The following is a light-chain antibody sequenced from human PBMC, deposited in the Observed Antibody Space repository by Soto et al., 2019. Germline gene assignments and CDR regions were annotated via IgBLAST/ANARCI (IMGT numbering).Light chain of an antibody. Sequence: VLTQSPATLSLSPCERATLSCSASLDVNSYLAWYQQKPGQAPRLLIYDASNRAAGIPARFSGSGSGTDFTLTISSLEPEDFAIYYCQQRQYWPPITFGQGTRLEIK. CDR3: QQRQYWPPIT. J-gene: IGKJ5*01. CDR2: DAS. V-gene: IGKV3-11*01. CDR1: LDVNSY.